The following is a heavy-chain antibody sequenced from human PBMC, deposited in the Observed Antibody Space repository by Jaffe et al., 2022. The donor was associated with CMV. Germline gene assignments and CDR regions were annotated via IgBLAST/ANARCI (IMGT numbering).Heavy chain of an antibody. V-gene: IGHV1-3*01. CDR2: INAGNGNT. CDR3: ARLHSYGYKMDY. D-gene: IGHD5-18*01. J-gene: IGHJ4*02. CDR1: GYTFTSYA. Sequence: QVQLVQSGAEVKKPGASVKVSCKASGYTFTSYAMHWVRQAPGQRLEWMGWINAGNGNTKYSQKFQGRVTITRDTSASTAYMELSSLRSEDTAVYYCARLHSYGYKMDYWGQGTLVTVSS.